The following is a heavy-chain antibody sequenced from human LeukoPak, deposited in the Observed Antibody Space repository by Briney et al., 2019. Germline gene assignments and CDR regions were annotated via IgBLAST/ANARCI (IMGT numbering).Heavy chain of an antibody. V-gene: IGHV4-59*12. CDR3: ARDADPAAYYGSGSSIDY. J-gene: IGHJ4*02. Sequence: PSETLSLTCAVYGGSFNGYYWSWIRQPPGKGLEWIGYIYYSGSTNYNPSLKSRVTISVDTSKSQFSLRLNSVTAADTAVYYCARDADPAAYYGSGSSIDYWGQGTLVTVSS. CDR1: GGSFNGYY. D-gene: IGHD3-10*01. CDR2: IYYSGST.